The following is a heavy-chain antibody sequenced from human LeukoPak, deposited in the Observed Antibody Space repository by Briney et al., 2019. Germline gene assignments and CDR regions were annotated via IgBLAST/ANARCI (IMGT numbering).Heavy chain of an antibody. CDR1: GYTFITYG. CDR3: ARVPYYYDSSGYFSYFDY. V-gene: IGHV1-18*01. D-gene: IGHD3-22*01. CDR2: ISAYNGNT. J-gene: IGHJ4*02. Sequence: ASVKVSCKASGYTFITYGITWVRQAPGQGLEWMGWISAYNGNTNYAQKLQGRVTMTTDTSTSTAYMELRSLRSDDTAVYYCARVPYYYDSSGYFSYFDYWGQGTLVTVSS.